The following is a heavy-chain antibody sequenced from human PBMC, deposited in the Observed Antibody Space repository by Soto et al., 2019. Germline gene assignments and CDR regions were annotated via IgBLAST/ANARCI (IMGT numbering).Heavy chain of an antibody. CDR2: ISSSSSVI. J-gene: IGHJ6*03. CDR3: ARDLSWGSNWYYYMDV. V-gene: IGHV3-48*01. CDR1: GFILSDCA. D-gene: IGHD7-27*01. Sequence: EVQLVESGGGLVQPGGSLRLSCATSGFILSDCAMNWVRQAPGKGLEWVSYISSSSSVIDYADSVKGRFTVSRDNARYSLYLQMNSLIAEDTAVYYCARDLSWGSNWYYYMDVWGKGTTVTVYS.